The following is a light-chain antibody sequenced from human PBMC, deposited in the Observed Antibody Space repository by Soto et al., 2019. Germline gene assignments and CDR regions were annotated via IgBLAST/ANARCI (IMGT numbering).Light chain of an antibody. V-gene: IGKV1-5*01. CDR2: AAS. CDR3: QQYHTDWT. Sequence: DIQMTQSPSTLSASAGDTVTITCRASESIDNWLAWYQQKPGKAPKLLLFAASTLVGGVPSRFIGRGSGTEFTLTISSLQADDFATYYCQQYHTDWTFGQGTKVDI. CDR1: ESIDNW. J-gene: IGKJ1*01.